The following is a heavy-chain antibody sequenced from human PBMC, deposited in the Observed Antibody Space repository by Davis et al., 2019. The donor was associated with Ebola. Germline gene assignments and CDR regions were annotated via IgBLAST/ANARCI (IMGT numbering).Heavy chain of an antibody. Sequence: GESLKISCEASGFTFNSYWMHWVRQAPGKGLVWVSRINSNGSSTNYADSVKGRFTISRDNAKNTLFLQMNSLTAEDTAVYYCARGISSGYQYSTTDWGQGTLVTVSS. J-gene: IGHJ4*02. CDR3: ARGISSGYQYSTTD. D-gene: IGHD5-18*01. V-gene: IGHV3-74*01. CDR2: INSNGSST. CDR1: GFTFNSYW.